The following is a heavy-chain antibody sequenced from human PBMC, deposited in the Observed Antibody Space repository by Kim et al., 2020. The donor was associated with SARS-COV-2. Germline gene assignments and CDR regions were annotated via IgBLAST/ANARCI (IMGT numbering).Heavy chain of an antibody. V-gene: IGHV1-8*01. J-gene: IGHJ5*02. D-gene: IGHD6-13*01. CDR1: GYTFTSYD. CDR2: MNPNSGNT. Sequence: ASVKVSCKASGYTFTSYDINWVRQAIGQGLEWMGWMNPNSGNTGYAQKFQGRVTMTRNTSISTAYMELSSLRSEDTAVYYCARSVSSSWYLNVWFDPWGQGTLVTVSS. CDR3: ARSVSSSWYLNVWFDP.